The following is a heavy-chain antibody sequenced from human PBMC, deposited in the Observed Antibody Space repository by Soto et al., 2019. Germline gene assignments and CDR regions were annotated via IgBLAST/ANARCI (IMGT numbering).Heavy chain of an antibody. CDR2: NICRGRST. D-gene: IGHD3-22*01. J-gene: IGHJ6*02. V-gene: IGHV3-23*01. CDR3: AKDRSGYYSQYFYGMDV. CDR1: GFTFSSDA. Sequence: PGGSLRLSCAASGFTFSSDAMSWVRQAPGKGLEWVSANICRGRSTYYADSVKGRFTISSDNSKNTLYLQMNILRAEDTAVYYCAKDRSGYYSQYFYGMDVWGQGTTVTVSS.